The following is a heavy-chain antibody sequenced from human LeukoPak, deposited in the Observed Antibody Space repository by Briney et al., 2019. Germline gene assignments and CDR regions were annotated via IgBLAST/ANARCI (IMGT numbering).Heavy chain of an antibody. J-gene: IGHJ4*02. V-gene: IGHV3-23*01. CDR2: ISGSGGST. D-gene: IGHD6-13*01. CDR3: AKVLIAAAGPLDY. CDR1: GFTFNSYA. Sequence: RPGGSLRLSCAASGFTFNSYAMSWVRQAPGKGLEWVSAISGSGGSTYYADSVKGRFTISRDNSKNTLYLQMNSLRAEDTAVYYCAKVLIAAAGPLDYWGQGTLVTVSS.